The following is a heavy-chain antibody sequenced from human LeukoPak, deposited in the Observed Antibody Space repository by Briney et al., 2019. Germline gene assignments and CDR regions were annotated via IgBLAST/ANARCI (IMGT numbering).Heavy chain of an antibody. CDR1: GFTFSDAW. CDR2: IKSKSDGGTT. V-gene: IGHV3-15*01. J-gene: IGHJ6*04. Sequence: GGSLRLSCAGSGFTFSDAWMSWVRQAPGKGLEWVGRIKSKSDGGTTDYIAPVKGRFTISRDDSKNTLYLQMNSLRTEDTAVYYCTTDDLWFGALDVWGKGTTVTISS. D-gene: IGHD3-10*01. CDR3: TTDDLWFGALDV.